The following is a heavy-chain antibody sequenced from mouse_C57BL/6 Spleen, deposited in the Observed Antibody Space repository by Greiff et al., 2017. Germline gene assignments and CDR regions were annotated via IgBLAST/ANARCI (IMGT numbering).Heavy chain of an antibody. D-gene: IGHD1-1*01. Sequence: LVESGAELVRPGTSVKVSCKASGYAFTNYLIEWVKQRPGQGLEWIGVINPGSGGTNYNEKFKGKATLTADKSSSTAYMQLSSLTSEDSAVYFCARSDITTRDYWGQGTTLTVSS. J-gene: IGHJ2*01. CDR3: ARSDITTRDY. CDR2: INPGSGGT. CDR1: GYAFTNYL. V-gene: IGHV1-54*01.